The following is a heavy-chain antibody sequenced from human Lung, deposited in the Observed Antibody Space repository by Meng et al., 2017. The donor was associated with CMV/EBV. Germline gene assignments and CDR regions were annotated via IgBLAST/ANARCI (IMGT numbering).Heavy chain of an antibody. Sequence: QVQLQESGTGLVKHSQNLSLTCTVSGGSISSGDYYWSWIRKPPGKGLEWIGYIYYSGSTYYNPSLKSRVTISVDTSKNQFSLKLSSVTAADTAVYYCARDRTTGRYFDYWGQGTLVTVS. D-gene: IGHD4-11*01. V-gene: IGHV4-30-4*01. CDR1: GGSISSGDYY. CDR3: ARDRTTGRYFDY. CDR2: IYYSGST. J-gene: IGHJ4*02.